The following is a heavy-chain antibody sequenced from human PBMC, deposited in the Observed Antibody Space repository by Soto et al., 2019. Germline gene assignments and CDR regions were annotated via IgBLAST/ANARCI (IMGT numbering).Heavy chain of an antibody. J-gene: IGHJ5*02. D-gene: IGHD1-7*01. Sequence: PSETLSLACAVSGGSISSSNWWSCVRQPPGKGLEWIGEIYHSGSTNYNPSLKSRVTISVDKSKNQFSLKLSSVTAADTAVYYCARARYNRNYHWFDPWGQGTLVTVPQ. CDR3: ARARYNRNYHWFDP. CDR2: IYHSGST. CDR1: GGSISSSNW. V-gene: IGHV4-4*02.